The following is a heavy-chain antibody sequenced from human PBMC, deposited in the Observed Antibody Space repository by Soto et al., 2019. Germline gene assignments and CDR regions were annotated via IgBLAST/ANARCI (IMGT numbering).Heavy chain of an antibody. V-gene: IGHV4-4*07. J-gene: IGHJ6*02. CDR2: IYTSGST. Sequence: LSLTCTVSGGSISSYYWSWIRQPAGKGLEWIGRIYTSGSTNYNPSLKSRVTMSVDTSKNQFSLKLSSVTAADTAVYYCAREMALLWFGELSNNYYYGMDVWGQGTTVTVSS. CDR1: GGSISSYY. CDR3: AREMALLWFGELSNNYYYGMDV. D-gene: IGHD3-10*01.